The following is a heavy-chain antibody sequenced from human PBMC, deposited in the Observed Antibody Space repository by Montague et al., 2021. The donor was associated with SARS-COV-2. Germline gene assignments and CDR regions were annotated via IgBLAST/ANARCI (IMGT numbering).Heavy chain of an antibody. V-gene: IGHV3-30-3*01. CDR3: ARDLVGWGSPFDL. Sequence: SLRLSCAASGFTFSSYAMHWVRQAPGKGLEWVAVISYDGSNEYYADSVKGRFTISRDNSKNTLYLQMNSLRAEDTAVYYCARDLVGWGSPFDLWGLGALVTVSS. J-gene: IGHJ4*02. D-gene: IGHD7-27*01. CDR2: ISYDGSNE. CDR1: GFTFSSYA.